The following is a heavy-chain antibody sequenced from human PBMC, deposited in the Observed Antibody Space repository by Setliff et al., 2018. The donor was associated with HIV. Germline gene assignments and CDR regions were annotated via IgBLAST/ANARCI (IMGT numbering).Heavy chain of an antibody. CDR3: ARTRGYSYGTLAGFDY. J-gene: IGHJ4*01. D-gene: IGHD5-18*01. Sequence: ASETLSLTCTVSGASIRSQYWSWIRKPPGKGLEWIGYISYSGSTNYNPSLESRVAMSVDTSKQQFSLEVSSVTAADTAVYYCARTRGYSYGTLAGFDYWGRGSLVTVPQ. V-gene: IGHV4-59*11. CDR2: ISYSGST. CDR1: GASIRSQY.